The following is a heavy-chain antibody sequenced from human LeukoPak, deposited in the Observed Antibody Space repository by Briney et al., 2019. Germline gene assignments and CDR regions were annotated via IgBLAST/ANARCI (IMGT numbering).Heavy chain of an antibody. Sequence: GGSLRLSCVASGFTFSNAWMSWVRQAPGKGLDWVGRIKSKTDGGTTDYAAPVKGRFTISRDDSKNTLYLQMNGLKTEDTAVFYCTTQYSSGWYVAFDIWGQGTMVTVSS. CDR3: TTQYSSGWYVAFDI. D-gene: IGHD6-19*01. J-gene: IGHJ3*02. CDR1: GFTFSNAW. V-gene: IGHV3-15*01. CDR2: IKSKTDGGTT.